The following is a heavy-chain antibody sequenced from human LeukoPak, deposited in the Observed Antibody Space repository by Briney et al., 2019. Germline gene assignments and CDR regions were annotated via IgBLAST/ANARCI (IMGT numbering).Heavy chain of an antibody. J-gene: IGHJ4*02. CDR1: GFTFSSYW. D-gene: IGHD6-19*01. Sequence: GGSLRLSCTASGFTFSSYWMHWVRQAPGKGLVWVSRINGDGDTTRYADSVKGRFTISRDNAKNTLYLQMNSLTDEDTAVYYCARETVQSLDYWGQGTLLTVSS. V-gene: IGHV3-74*01. CDR3: ARETVQSLDY. CDR2: INGDGDTT.